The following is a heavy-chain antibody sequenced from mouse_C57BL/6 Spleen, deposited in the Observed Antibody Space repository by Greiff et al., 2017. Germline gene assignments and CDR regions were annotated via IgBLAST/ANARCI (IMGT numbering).Heavy chain of an antibody. CDR1: GYTFTDYY. J-gene: IGHJ4*01. CDR2: INPNNGGT. Sequence: EVKLQQSGPELVKPGASVKISCKASGYTFTDYYMNWVKQSHGKSLEWIGDINPNNGGTSYNQKFKGKATLTVDKSSSTAYMELRSLTSEDSAVYYCATYYDYDAGYYYAMGYWGQGTSVTVAS. CDR3: ATYYDYDAGYYYAMGY. D-gene: IGHD2-4*01. V-gene: IGHV1-26*01.